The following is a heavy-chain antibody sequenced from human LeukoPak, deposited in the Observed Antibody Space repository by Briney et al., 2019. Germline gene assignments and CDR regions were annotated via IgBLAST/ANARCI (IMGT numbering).Heavy chain of an antibody. Sequence: GGSLRLSCAASGFTFSSYGMHWVRQAPGKGLEWVAVIWYDGSNKYYADSAKGRFTISRDNSKNTLYLQMNSLRAEDTAVYYCARDPARNYDLYYYGMDVWGKGTTVTVSS. D-gene: IGHD3-3*01. V-gene: IGHV3-33*01. CDR3: ARDPARNYDLYYYGMDV. J-gene: IGHJ6*04. CDR2: IWYDGSNK. CDR1: GFTFSSYG.